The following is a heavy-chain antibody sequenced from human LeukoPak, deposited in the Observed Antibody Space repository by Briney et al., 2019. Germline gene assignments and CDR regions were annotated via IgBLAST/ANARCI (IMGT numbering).Heavy chain of an antibody. CDR2: ISNSGDAT. CDR3: AKGWDLPWPLDY. V-gene: IGHV3-23*01. D-gene: IGHD1-26*01. Sequence: GGSLRLSCAASGFTFSNYAMSWVRQARGKGLEWVSTISNSGDATYYADSVKGRFTISRDNSKNTLYLQMNSLRAEDTAVYYCAKGWDLPWPLDYWGQGTLVTVSS. J-gene: IGHJ4*02. CDR1: GFTFSNYA.